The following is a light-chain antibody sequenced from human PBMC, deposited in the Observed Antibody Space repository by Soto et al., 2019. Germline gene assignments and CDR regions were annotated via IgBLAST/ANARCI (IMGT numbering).Light chain of an antibody. CDR2: AAS. CDR1: QGIRND. V-gene: IGKV1-17*01. CDR3: LQHNSYPRT. J-gene: IGKJ1*01. Sequence: DIPMTQSQSFLSASVGEGVTNSGRATQGIRNDLGWYQQKPGKAPKRLIYAASSLQSGVPSRFSGSGSGTEFTLTISSLQPEDFATYYCLQHNSYPRTFGQGTKVDI.